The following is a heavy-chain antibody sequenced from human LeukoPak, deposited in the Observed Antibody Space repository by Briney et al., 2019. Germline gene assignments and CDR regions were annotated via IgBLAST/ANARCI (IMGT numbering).Heavy chain of an antibody. Sequence: GGSLRLSCAASGFTFSSYSMNWVRQAPGKGLEWVSSISSSSSYIYYADSVKGRFTISRDNAKNSLYLQMNSLRAEDTVVYCCARDYGDPGDWFDPWGQGTLVTVSS. D-gene: IGHD4-17*01. CDR2: ISSSSSYI. CDR1: GFTFSSYS. J-gene: IGHJ5*02. CDR3: ARDYGDPGDWFDP. V-gene: IGHV3-21*01.